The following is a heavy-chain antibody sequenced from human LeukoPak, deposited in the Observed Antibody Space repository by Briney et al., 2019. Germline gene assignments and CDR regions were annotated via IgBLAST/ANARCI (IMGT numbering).Heavy chain of an antibody. J-gene: IGHJ4*02. CDR1: GGSISSCY. D-gene: IGHD3-16*01. CDR2: SCTSGSP. V-gene: IGHV4-4*07. Sequence: PSETLSLTCTVSGGSISSCYWSWIRQPAGKGLEWIGRSCTSGSPNYNPSLKGRVAMSVDTSKNQFSLKLSSVTAADTAVYYCARSGGSGFQLDNWGQGTLVTVSS. CDR3: ARSGGSGFQLDN.